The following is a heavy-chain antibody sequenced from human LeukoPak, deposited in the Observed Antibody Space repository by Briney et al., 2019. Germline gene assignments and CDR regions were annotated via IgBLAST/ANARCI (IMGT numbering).Heavy chain of an antibody. CDR2: INPSGRT. CDR1: SGSLSDKY. V-gene: IGHV4-34*01. J-gene: IGHJ4*02. D-gene: IGHD5-12*01. Sequence: SETLSLTCGVYSGSLSDKYWSWSRQPPGKGLEWIGEINPSGRTNYNPSLKSRVTMSIDTSKNQFSLKLSSVTAADTAVYYCARVSGYHFDYWGQGALVTVSS. CDR3: ARVSGYHFDY.